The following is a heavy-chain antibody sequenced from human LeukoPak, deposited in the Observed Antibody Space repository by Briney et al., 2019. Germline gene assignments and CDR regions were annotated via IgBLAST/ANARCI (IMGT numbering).Heavy chain of an antibody. CDR1: GGTFSSYA. CDR3: AIRSNCSGGSCYALDFDY. CDR2: IIPIFGTA. V-gene: IGHV1-69*05. J-gene: IGHJ4*02. Sequence: EASVKVSCKASGGTFSSYAISWVRQAPGQGLEWMGRIIPIFGTANYAQKFQGRVTITTDESTSTAYMELSSLRSEDTAVYYCAIRSNCSGGSCYALDFDYWGQGTLVTVSS. D-gene: IGHD2-15*01.